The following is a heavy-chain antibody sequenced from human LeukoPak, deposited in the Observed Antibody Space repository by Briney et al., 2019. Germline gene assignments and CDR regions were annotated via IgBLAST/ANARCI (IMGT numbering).Heavy chain of an antibody. CDR3: ARTGYCSGGSCDGAYYFDY. V-gene: IGHV1-46*01. CDR2: INPSGGST. Sequence: GASVKVSCKASGYTFTSYYMHWVRQAPGQGLEWMGIINPSGGSTSYAQKFQGRVTMTRDTSTSTVYMELSSLRSEDTAVYYCARTGYCSGGSCDGAYYFDYWGQGTLVTVSS. J-gene: IGHJ4*02. D-gene: IGHD2-15*01. CDR1: GYTFTSYY.